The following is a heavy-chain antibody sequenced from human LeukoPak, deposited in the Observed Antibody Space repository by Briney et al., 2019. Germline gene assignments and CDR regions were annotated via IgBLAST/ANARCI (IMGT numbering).Heavy chain of an antibody. CDR1: GFTASSNY. D-gene: IGHD3-16*01. Sequence: GGSLRLSCAASGFTASSNYMTWVRQAPGKGLEWVSVIFGGGSTYYADSVKGRFTISRDNSKNTLFLQMNSLRVEDTAVYYCARGPGGYDNWGQGTLVTVSS. J-gene: IGHJ4*02. CDR2: IFGGGST. CDR3: ARGPGGYDN. V-gene: IGHV3-66*01.